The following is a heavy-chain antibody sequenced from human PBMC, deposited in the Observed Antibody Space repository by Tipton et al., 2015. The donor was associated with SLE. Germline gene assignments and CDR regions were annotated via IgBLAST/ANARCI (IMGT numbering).Heavy chain of an antibody. J-gene: IGHJ4*02. CDR3: ATPGYCSGGSCYPALGY. D-gene: IGHD2-15*01. CDR1: GGSFSGYY. Sequence: LRLSCAVYGGSFSGYYWSWIRQPPGKGLEWIGEISHSGSTNYNPSLKSRVIISVDTSKNQFSLKVSSVTAADTAVYYCATPGYCSGGSCYPALGYWGQGTLVTVSS. CDR2: ISHSGST. V-gene: IGHV4-34*01.